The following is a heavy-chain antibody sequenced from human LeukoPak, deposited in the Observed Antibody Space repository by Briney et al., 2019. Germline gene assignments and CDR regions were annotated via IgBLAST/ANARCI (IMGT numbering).Heavy chain of an antibody. J-gene: IGHJ4*02. Sequence: PGGSLRLSCAASGFTFSNAWMNWVRQAPGKGLEWVGRIKSNTDGGTTDYAAPVKGRFTISRDDSKNTLYLQMNSLKTEDTAVYYCTTDHHLLWFRELGSTFYGDYWGQGTLVSVSS. CDR3: TTDHHLLWFRELGSTFYGDY. V-gene: IGHV3-15*01. D-gene: IGHD3-10*01. CDR2: IKSNTDGGTT. CDR1: GFTFSNAW.